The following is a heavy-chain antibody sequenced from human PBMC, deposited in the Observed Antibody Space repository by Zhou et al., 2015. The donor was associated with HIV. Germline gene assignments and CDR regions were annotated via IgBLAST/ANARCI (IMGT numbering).Heavy chain of an antibody. CDR2: IIPIFGTA. CDR1: GGTFSSYA. V-gene: IGHV1-69*01. Sequence: QVQLVQSGAEVKKPGSSVKVSCKASGGTFSSYAISWVRQAPGQGLEWMGGIIPIFGTANYAQKFQGRVTITADESTSTAYMELSSLRSEDTAVYYCARGDYCSSTSCYTGDYYYGMDVWGQGTTVTVSS. D-gene: IGHD2-2*02. CDR3: ARGDYCSSTSCYTGDYYYGMDV. J-gene: IGHJ6*02.